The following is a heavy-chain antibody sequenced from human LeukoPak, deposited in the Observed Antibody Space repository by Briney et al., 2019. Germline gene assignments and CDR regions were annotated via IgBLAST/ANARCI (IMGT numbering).Heavy chain of an antibody. CDR1: GYSISSGYY. D-gene: IGHD3-9*01. V-gene: IGHV4-38-2*02. Sequence: SETLSLTCTVSGYSISSGYYWGWIRQPPGKGLEWIGSIYHSGSTYYNPSLKSRVTISVDTSKNQFSLKLSSVTAADTAVYYCARHGGLYYDILTGYYNGYFDYWGQGTLVTVSS. CDR2: IYHSGST. J-gene: IGHJ4*02. CDR3: ARHGGLYYDILTGYYNGYFDY.